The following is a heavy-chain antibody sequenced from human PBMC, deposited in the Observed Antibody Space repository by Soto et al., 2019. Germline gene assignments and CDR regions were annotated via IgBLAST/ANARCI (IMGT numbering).Heavy chain of an antibody. CDR2: ISYDGSKI. CDR3: AKSLDESTTWSSLSS. Sequence: GGSLRLSCAASGFTFSSYGMHWVRQAPGKGLEWVAIISYDGSKIYYEDSVKGRLSISRDNPKNTLHLQMNSLRVEDIAVYYFAKSLDESTTWSSLSSWGQGTLVTVSS. J-gene: IGHJ5*02. D-gene: IGHD2-2*01. CDR1: GFTFSSYG. V-gene: IGHV3-30*18.